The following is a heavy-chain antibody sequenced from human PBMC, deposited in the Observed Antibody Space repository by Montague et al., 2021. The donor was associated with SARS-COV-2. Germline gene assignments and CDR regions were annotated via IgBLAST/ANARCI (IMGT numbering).Heavy chain of an antibody. CDR1: GGSLSGYY. J-gene: IGHJ6*03. CDR2: INHSGST. Sequence: SETLSLTCAVYGGSLSGYYWSWIRQPPGKGLEWIGEINHSGSTNYNPSLKGRVTISVDTSKNQFSLKLSSVTAADTAVYYCARARQDVVVPTLGIGAYYYYYYMDVWGKGTTVTVSS. D-gene: IGHD2-2*01. V-gene: IGHV4-34*01. CDR3: ARARQDVVVPTLGIGAYYYYYYMDV.